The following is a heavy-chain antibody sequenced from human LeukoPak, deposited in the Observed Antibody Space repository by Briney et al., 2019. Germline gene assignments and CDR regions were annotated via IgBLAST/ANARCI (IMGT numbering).Heavy chain of an antibody. CDR3: ARETSVVTLSGLGY. CDR1: GYTFTSYG. V-gene: IGHV1-18*01. D-gene: IGHD4-23*01. Sequence: GASVKVSCKASGYTFTSYGISGVRQAPGQGLEWMGWISAYNGNTNYAQKLQGRVTMTTDTSTSTAYMELRSLRSDDTAVYYCARETSVVTLSGLGYWGQGTLVTVSS. CDR2: ISAYNGNT. J-gene: IGHJ4*02.